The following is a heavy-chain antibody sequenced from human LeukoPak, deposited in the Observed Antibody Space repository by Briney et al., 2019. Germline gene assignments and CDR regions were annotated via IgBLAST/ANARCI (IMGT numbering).Heavy chain of an antibody. CDR1: GYTFTSYA. J-gene: IGHJ5*02. D-gene: IGHD3-22*01. CDR3: AREYYDSSGYRGGT. Sequence: GASVKVSCKASGYTFTSYAISWVRQAPGQGLEWMGRIIPILGIANYAQKFQGRVTITADKSTSTAYMELSSLRSEDTAVYYCAREYYDSSGYRGGTWGQGTLVTVSS. V-gene: IGHV1-69*04. CDR2: IIPILGIA.